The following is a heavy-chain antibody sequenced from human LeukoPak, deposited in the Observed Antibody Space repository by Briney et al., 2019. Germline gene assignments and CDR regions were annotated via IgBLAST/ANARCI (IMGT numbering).Heavy chain of an antibody. CDR2: IYYSGST. CDR1: GGSIRSSNYY. V-gene: IGHV4-39*01. J-gene: IGHJ5*02. D-gene: IGHD3-22*01. Sequence: SETPSLTCNVFGGSIRSSNYYWGWIRQPPGKGLEWIGSIYYSGSTYYNPSLKSRVTISVDTSNNQFSLKVRSATATDTAVYYCARLFYYDSSGPPSWGQGTLVTVSS. CDR3: ARLFYYDSSGPPS.